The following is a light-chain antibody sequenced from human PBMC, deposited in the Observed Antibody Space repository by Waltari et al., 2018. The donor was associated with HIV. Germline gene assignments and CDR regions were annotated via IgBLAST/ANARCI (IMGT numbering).Light chain of an antibody. CDR1: QDISNY. V-gene: IGKV1-16*01. Sequence: DIQITQSPSFLSALVGDRVSISCRASQDISNYLGWFQQTSGKAPKSLIFATSSLQSGVPSRFLGAGSGTNFTLTIRSLQPEDFATYYCHQYNTFPLTFGRGTTVEIK. CDR3: HQYNTFPLT. J-gene: IGKJ3*01. CDR2: ATS.